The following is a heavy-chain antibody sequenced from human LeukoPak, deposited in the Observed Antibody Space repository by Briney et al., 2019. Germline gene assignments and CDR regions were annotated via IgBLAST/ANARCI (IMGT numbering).Heavy chain of an antibody. Sequence: GGSLRLSCAASGFTVSSNYMSWVRQTPGKGLAWVSVLYSGGNIYYADSVKGRFTISRDNSKNMLFLQMNSLRAEDTAVYYCARVGRGDTYGYVDYWGQGTLVTVSS. J-gene: IGHJ4*02. D-gene: IGHD5-18*01. V-gene: IGHV3-66*01. CDR2: LYSGGNI. CDR3: ARVGRGDTYGYVDY. CDR1: GFTVSSNY.